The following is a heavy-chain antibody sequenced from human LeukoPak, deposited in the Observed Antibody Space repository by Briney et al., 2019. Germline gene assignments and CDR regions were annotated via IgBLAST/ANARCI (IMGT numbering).Heavy chain of an antibody. CDR2: IYYSGNT. J-gene: IGHJ3*02. Sequence: PSETLSLTCTVSAGSITSYYWTWIREPPGKGVEWIGNIYYSGNTNYNPSLKGRATISLDTSKNQFSLKLTSVTAADTAVYYCARTITGYAFDIWGQGTMVTVSS. D-gene: IGHD3-9*01. CDR1: AGSITSYY. V-gene: IGHV4-59*01. CDR3: ARTITGYAFDI.